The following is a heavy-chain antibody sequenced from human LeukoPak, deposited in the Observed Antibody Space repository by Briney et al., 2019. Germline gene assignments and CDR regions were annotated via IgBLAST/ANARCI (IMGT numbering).Heavy chain of an antibody. D-gene: IGHD3-22*01. J-gene: IGHJ4*02. Sequence: GESLKISCKGSGYSFTSYWIGWVRQMPGKGLEWMGIIYPGDSDTRYNPSFQGQVTISADKSISTAYLQWSSLKASDTAMYYCARRTGYYDSSGYYGIIDYWGQGTLVTVSS. CDR2: IYPGDSDT. CDR1: GYSFTSYW. CDR3: ARRTGYYDSSGYYGIIDY. V-gene: IGHV5-51*01.